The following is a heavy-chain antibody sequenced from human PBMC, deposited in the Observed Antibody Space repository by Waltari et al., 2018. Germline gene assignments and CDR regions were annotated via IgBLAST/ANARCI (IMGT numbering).Heavy chain of an antibody. CDR2: INFDGSDT. J-gene: IGHJ1*01. V-gene: IGHV3-74*01. Sequence: DVKMVESGGGLVQPEGSLRLSCTGSGFTFNKYWIHWVRQAPGKGPEWISHINFDGSDTDYADSVRGRFTISRDNVKRTLFLQMNSLRVDDTAVYFCARVTLLRGAHWGQGT. CDR1: GFTFNKYW. D-gene: IGHD3-10*01. CDR3: ARVTLLRGAH.